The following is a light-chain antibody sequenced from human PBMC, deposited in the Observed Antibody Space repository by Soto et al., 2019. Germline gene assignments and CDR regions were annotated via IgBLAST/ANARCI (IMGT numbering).Light chain of an antibody. Sequence: DIVMTQSPDSLAVSLGERATINCKSSQSVLYSSNNKNYLAWYQQKPGQPPKLLIYWASTRESGVPDRFSCSGYGTDFTLTIISLQAEDVAVYYCQQYYSTPYTFGQGTKLEIK. CDR1: QSVLYSSNNKNY. J-gene: IGKJ2*01. V-gene: IGKV4-1*01. CDR3: QQYYSTPYT. CDR2: WAS.